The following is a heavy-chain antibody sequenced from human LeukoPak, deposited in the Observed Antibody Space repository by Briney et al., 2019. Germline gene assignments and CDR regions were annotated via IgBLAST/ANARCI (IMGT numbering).Heavy chain of an antibody. CDR3: ARDLAEDYDFWSGYLPFDY. CDR1: GYTFTSYG. J-gene: IGHJ4*02. V-gene: IGHV1-18*01. D-gene: IGHD3-3*01. CDR2: ISAYNGNT. Sequence: ASVKVSCKASGYTFTSYGISWVRQAPGQRLEWMGWISAYNGNTNYAQKLQGRVTMTTDTSTSTAYMELRSLRSDDTAVYYCARDLAEDYDFWSGYLPFDYWGQGTLVTVSS.